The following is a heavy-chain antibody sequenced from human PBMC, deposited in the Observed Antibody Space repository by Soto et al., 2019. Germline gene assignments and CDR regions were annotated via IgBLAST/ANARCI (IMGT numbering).Heavy chain of an antibody. V-gene: IGHV4-31*02. J-gene: IGHJ3*02. CDR2: IYYSGST. D-gene: IGHD3-16*01. Sequence: GKGLEWIGYIYYSGSTYYNPSLKSRVTISVDTSKNQFSLKLSSVTAADTAVYYCARGDTNYDYIWGSNPFDIRGQGTMVTVSS. CDR3: ARGDTNYDYIWGSNPFDI.